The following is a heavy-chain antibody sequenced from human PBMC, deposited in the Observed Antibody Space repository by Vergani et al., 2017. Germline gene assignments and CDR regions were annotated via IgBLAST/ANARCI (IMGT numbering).Heavy chain of an antibody. CDR1: GGSISAGYYF. CDR3: ATPQTVTTGGMEV. V-gene: IGHV4-61*02. J-gene: IGHJ6*02. CDR2: ISASGNA. Sequence: QVQLQASGPGRVKPSQTLSLTCTMSGGSISAGYYFWSWIRQPAGKGLEWLGHISASGNASHSPSLKTRVSMSVDTSKNQFSLTVTSVTAADTAVYYCATPQTVTTGGMEVWGQGTTVIVSS. D-gene: IGHD4-17*01.